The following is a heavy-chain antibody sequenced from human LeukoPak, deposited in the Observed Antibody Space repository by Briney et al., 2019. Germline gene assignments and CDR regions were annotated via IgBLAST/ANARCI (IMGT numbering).Heavy chain of an antibody. CDR3: ARKWSSRDWFDP. D-gene: IGHD2-8*01. CDR1: GYIFTTYS. J-gene: IGHJ5*02. Sequence: ASVEVSCKASGYIFTTYSIYWVRQAPGQGLEWIGMINPRGDATIYAQKFQGRVTMTSDTSTTTIYMELSSLKSEDTGLYYCARKWSSRDWFDPWGQGTLVTVSS. CDR2: INPRGDAT. V-gene: IGHV1-46*01.